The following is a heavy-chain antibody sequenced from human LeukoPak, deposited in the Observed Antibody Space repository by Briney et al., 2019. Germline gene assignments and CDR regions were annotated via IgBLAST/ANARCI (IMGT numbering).Heavy chain of an antibody. Sequence: GGSLRLSCAASGFTFDDYAMHWVRQAPGKGLEWVSGISWNSGSIGYADSVKGRFTISRDNAKNSLYLQMNSLRAEDTALYYCAKASRDDSSGYYYGGWGQGTLVTVSS. CDR1: GFTFDDYA. CDR3: AKASRDDSSGYYYGG. CDR2: ISWNSGSI. D-gene: IGHD3-22*01. V-gene: IGHV3-9*01. J-gene: IGHJ4*02.